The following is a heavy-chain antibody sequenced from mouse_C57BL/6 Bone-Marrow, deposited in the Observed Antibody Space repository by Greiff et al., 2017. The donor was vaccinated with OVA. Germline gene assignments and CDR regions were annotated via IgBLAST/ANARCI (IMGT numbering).Heavy chain of an antibody. Sequence: QVQLKESGPGLVQPSQSLSITCIVSGFSLTSYGVHWVRQSPGKGLEWLGVIWSGGSTDYNAAFISRLSISKDNSKSQVFFKMNSLQADDTAIYYCARLDYWGQGTSVTVSS. J-gene: IGHJ4*01. CDR2: IWSGGST. V-gene: IGHV2-2*01. CDR3: ARLDY. CDR1: GFSLTSYG.